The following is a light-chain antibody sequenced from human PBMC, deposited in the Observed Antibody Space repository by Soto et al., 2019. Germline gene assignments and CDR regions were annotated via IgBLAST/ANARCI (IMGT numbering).Light chain of an antibody. CDR3: QQANSFLPIT. Sequence: DIQMTQSPSSVSASVGDRVTITCRASQAIGSWLAWYQQKPGKAPNLLIYAVSILQSGVPSRFSGSGSGTDFTLTISSLQPEDFATYYCQQANSFLPITFGQGTRLEIK. V-gene: IGKV1-12*01. CDR2: AVS. J-gene: IGKJ5*01. CDR1: QAIGSW.